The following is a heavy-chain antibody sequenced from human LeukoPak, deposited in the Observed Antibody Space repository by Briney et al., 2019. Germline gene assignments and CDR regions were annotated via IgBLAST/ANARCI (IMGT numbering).Heavy chain of an antibody. CDR1: GYTFTSYG. CDR2: ISAYNGNT. V-gene: IGHV1-18*01. Sequence: GASVKVSCKASGYTFTSYGISWVRQAPGQGLEWMGWISAYNGNTNYAQKLQGRVTMTTDTSTSTAYMELRSLRSDDTAVYYCARGPDSSGCYSLHYFDYWGQETLVTVSS. J-gene: IGHJ4*02. D-gene: IGHD6-19*01. CDR3: ARGPDSSGCYSLHYFDY.